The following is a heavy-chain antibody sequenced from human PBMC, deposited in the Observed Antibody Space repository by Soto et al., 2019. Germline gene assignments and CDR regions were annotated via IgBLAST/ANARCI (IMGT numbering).Heavy chain of an antibody. CDR3: AIDRNPRLKAATGIFWFDP. D-gene: IGHD2-15*01. CDR2: ISYDGSNK. V-gene: IGHV3-30-3*01. J-gene: IGHJ5*02. Sequence: QVQLVESGGGVVQPGRSLRLSCAASGFTFSSYAMHWVRQAPGKGLEWVAVISYDGSNKYYADSVKGRFTISRDNSKNTLYLQMNSLRAEDTAVYYCAIDRNPRLKAATGIFWFDPWGQGTLVTVSS. CDR1: GFTFSSYA.